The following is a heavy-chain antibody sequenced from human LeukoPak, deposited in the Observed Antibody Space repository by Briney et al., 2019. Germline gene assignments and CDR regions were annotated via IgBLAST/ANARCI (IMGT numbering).Heavy chain of an antibody. J-gene: IGHJ4*02. D-gene: IGHD2-21*02. V-gene: IGHV3-43*01. CDR3: AKVRGGGDWDFFDS. CDR1: GFNFRDYT. CDR2: ITWEGENT. Sequence: PGGSLRLSCAASGFNFRDYTMHWVRQAPGKGLDWLSLITWEGENTSYADSVKGRFTISRDNTRNSLFLQMNSLRTEDTALYFCAKVRGGGDWDFFDSWGLGTLVTVSS.